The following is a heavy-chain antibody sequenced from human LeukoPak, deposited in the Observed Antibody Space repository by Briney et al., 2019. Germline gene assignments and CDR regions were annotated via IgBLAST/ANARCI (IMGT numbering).Heavy chain of an antibody. D-gene: IGHD1-26*01. J-gene: IGHJ4*02. CDR3: AGRVGASIWTGMHF. CDR2: IHYSRST. Sequence: SETLSLNCTVSGVSISGGSFHWGWVRQPPGKGLEWIGNIHYSRSTYYNPSLKSPVSISVDTSKNHFSLQLSSVTAADTAVYYCAGRVGASIWTGMHFWGQGTLVAVSS. CDR1: GVSISGGSFH. V-gene: IGHV4-39*02.